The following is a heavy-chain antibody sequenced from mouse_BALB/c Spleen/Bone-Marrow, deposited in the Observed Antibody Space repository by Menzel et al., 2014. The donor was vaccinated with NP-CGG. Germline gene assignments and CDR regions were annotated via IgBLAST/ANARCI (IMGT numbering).Heavy chain of an antibody. J-gene: IGHJ2*01. CDR1: GFNIKDTY. Sequence: VQLKQSGAELVKPGASVKLSCTTSGFNIKDTYIHWAKRRPEQGLDWIGRIDPADDTTIYDPKFQDKATITTDTSSSMAYLQLSSLTSEDAAVYFCSRGTRYYFDYWGQGTTLTVSS. CDR2: IDPADDTT. CDR3: SRGTRYYFDY. V-gene: IGHV14-3*02. D-gene: IGHD1-1*01.